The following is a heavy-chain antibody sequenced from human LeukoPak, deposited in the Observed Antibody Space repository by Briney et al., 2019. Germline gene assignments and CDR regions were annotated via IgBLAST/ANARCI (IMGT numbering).Heavy chain of an antibody. D-gene: IGHD3-10*01. Sequence: SETLSLTCAVYGGSFSGYYWSWIRQPPGKGLEWIGYIYYSGSTNYNPSLKSRVTISVDTSKNQFSLKLSSVTAADTAVYYCAAAGVYYYGSGSYLNWFDPWGQGTLVTASS. CDR2: IYYSGST. V-gene: IGHV4-59*01. CDR3: AAAGVYYYGSGSYLNWFDP. CDR1: GGSFSGYY. J-gene: IGHJ5*02.